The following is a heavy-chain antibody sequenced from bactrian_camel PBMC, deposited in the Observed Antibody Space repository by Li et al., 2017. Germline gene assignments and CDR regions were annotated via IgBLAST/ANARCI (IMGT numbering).Heavy chain of an antibody. CDR2: INGGGGST. V-gene: IGHV3S40*01. J-gene: IGHJ6*01. CDR3: ATSYDGSWAHFAY. Sequence: VQLVESGGGLVQPGGSLRLSCRASGFTFSSFAMSWVRQAPGKGLEWVSAINGGGGSTYYAGSVKGRFNISRDNAKNAVYLQMNSLKSEDTALYYCATSYDGSWAHFAYWGQGTQVTVS. CDR1: GFTFSSFA. D-gene: IGHD2*01.